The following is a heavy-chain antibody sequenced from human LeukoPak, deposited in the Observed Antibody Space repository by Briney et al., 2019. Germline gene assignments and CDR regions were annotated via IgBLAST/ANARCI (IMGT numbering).Heavy chain of an antibody. J-gene: IGHJ4*02. V-gene: IGHV1-69*05. CDR3: ARDRRFGDPLDY. CDR1: GGTFSSYA. Sequence: SVKVSCKASGGTFSSYAISWVRQAPGQGLELMGRIIPIFGTANYAQKFQGRVTITTDESTSTAYMELSSLRSEDTAVYYCARDRRFGDPLDYWGQGTLVTVSS. CDR2: IIPIFGTA. D-gene: IGHD3-10*01.